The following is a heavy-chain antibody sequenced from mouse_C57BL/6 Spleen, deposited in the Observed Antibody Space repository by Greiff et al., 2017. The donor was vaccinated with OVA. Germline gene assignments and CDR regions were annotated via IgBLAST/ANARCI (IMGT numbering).Heavy chain of an antibody. CDR1: GFSLTSYA. J-gene: IGHJ4*01. D-gene: IGHD2-4*01. CDR2: IWPGGGT. CDR3: AYYDYDYAMDY. Sequence: QVQLKQSGPGLVAPSQSLSITCTVSGFSLTSYAISWVRQPPGKGLEWLGVIWPGGGTNYNSALKSRLSISKDKSKSQVFLKMNSLQTDDTARDYCAYYDYDYAMDYWGQGTSVTVSS. V-gene: IGHV2-9-1*01.